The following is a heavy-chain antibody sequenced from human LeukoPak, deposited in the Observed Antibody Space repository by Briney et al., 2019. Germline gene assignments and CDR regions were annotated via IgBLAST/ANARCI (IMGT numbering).Heavy chain of an antibody. D-gene: IGHD6-19*01. J-gene: IGHJ3*02. Sequence: PGGSLRLSCTASGFTVSSNYMSWVRQAPGKGLEWVSVIYTGGTTYYADSVKGRFTASRDNSKNTLYLQMNSLRAEDTAVYYCARDIGESSVWFPQGAFDIWGQGTMVTVSS. CDR3: ARDIGESSVWFPQGAFDI. V-gene: IGHV3-53*01. CDR1: GFTVSSNY. CDR2: IYTGGTT.